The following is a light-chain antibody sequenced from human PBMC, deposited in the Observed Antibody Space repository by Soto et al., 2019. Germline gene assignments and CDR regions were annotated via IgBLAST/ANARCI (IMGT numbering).Light chain of an antibody. V-gene: IGKV3-15*01. J-gene: IGKJ3*01. Sequence: EIVMTQSPATLSVSPGERATLACRASQSVSSNLAWYQKKPGQAPKLLSYGASPRATGIPARFSGSGSGTEFTLTISSLQSEDFAVYYCQQYNNWVTFGPGTNVDIK. CDR1: QSVSSN. CDR3: QQYNNWVT. CDR2: GAS.